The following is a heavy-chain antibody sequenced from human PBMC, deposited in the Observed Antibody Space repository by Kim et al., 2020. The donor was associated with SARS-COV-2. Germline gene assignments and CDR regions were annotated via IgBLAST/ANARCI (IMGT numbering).Heavy chain of an antibody. D-gene: IGHD4-17*01. J-gene: IGHJ4*02. Sequence: DSVKGRFTIARDNSKNTLYLQTNSLRAEDTAIFYCAKVRQHGDGDINFDYWGQGVLVTVSS. V-gene: IGHV3-23*01. CDR3: AKVRQHGDGDINFDY.